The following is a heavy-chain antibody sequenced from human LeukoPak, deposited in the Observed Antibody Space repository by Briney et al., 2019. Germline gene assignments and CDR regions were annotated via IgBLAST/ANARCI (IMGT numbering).Heavy chain of an antibody. Sequence: GGSLRLSCAASGFTFSSYTMNWVRQAPGKGLEWVSTISGSGGSKHYADSVEGRFTISRDNSKNTVYLQMNSLRAEDTAIYYCAKLTSASGAYGVDVWGQGTTVTVSS. V-gene: IGHV3-23*01. CDR1: GFTFSSYT. CDR2: ISGSGGSK. J-gene: IGHJ6*02. CDR3: AKLTSASGAYGVDV. D-gene: IGHD3-10*01.